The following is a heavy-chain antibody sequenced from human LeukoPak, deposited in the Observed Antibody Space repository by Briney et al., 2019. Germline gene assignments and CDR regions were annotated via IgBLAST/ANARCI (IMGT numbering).Heavy chain of an antibody. Sequence: GGSLRLSCAASGFTFSSYGMHWVRQAPGKGLEWVAVIWYDGSNKYYADSVEGRFTISRDNSKNTLYLQMNSLRAEDTAVYYCARDEYYYDSSGYSRALDYWGQGTLVTVSS. CDR3: ARDEYYYDSSGYSRALDY. CDR2: IWYDGSNK. CDR1: GFTFSSYG. J-gene: IGHJ4*02. V-gene: IGHV3-33*01. D-gene: IGHD3-22*01.